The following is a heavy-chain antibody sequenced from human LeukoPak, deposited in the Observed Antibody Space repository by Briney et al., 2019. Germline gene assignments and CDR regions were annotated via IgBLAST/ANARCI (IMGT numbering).Heavy chain of an antibody. J-gene: IGHJ4*02. CDR1: GGTFSSYD. V-gene: IGHV1-69*04. Sequence: SVKVSCKAPGGTFSSYDISWVREAPGQGLEWMGRIIPIFGIANYAQKFQGRVTITADKSTSTAYMELSSLRSEDTAVYYCARGNYEGDYWGQGTLVTVSS. CDR3: ARGNYEGDY. D-gene: IGHD4-11*01. CDR2: IIPIFGIA.